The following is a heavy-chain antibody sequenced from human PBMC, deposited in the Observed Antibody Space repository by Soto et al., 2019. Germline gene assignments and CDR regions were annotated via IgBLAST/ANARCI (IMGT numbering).Heavy chain of an antibody. V-gene: IGHV1-18*01. CDR2: ISAYNGNT. J-gene: IGHJ4*02. Sequence: WASVKVSCKASGYTFTSYGISWVRQAPGQGLEWMGWISAYNGNTNYAQKLQGRVTMTTDTSTSTAYMELRSLRSDDTAVYYCATNPAIAVAGTEYDYWGQGTLVTVSS. D-gene: IGHD6-19*01. CDR3: ATNPAIAVAGTEYDY. CDR1: GYTFTSYG.